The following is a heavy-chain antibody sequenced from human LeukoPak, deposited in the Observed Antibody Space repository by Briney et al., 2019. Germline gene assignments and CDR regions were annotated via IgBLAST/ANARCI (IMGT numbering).Heavy chain of an antibody. Sequence: GGSLRLSCAASGFISSSYWMSWVRQAPGKGLEWVSVIYSGGSTYYADSVKGRFTISRDTSKNTLSLQMNSLRAEDTAVYYCASLSLGHYWGQGTLVTVSS. D-gene: IGHD6-6*01. CDR2: IYSGGST. CDR3: ASLSLGHY. CDR1: GFISSSYW. J-gene: IGHJ4*02. V-gene: IGHV3-53*01.